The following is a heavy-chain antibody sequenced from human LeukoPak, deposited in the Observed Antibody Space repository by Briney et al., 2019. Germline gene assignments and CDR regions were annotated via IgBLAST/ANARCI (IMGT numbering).Heavy chain of an antibody. J-gene: IGHJ6*03. CDR2: ISAYNGNT. V-gene: IGHV1-18*01. CDR1: GYIFTSYG. Sequence: ASVKVSCKASGYIFTSYGISWVRQAPGQGLEWMGWISAYNGNTNYAQKLQGRVTMTTDTSTSTAYMELRSLRSDDTAVYYCARALYYDFWSGYYGAYYYYMDVWGKGTTVTVSS. CDR3: ARALYYDFWSGYYGAYYYYMDV. D-gene: IGHD3-3*01.